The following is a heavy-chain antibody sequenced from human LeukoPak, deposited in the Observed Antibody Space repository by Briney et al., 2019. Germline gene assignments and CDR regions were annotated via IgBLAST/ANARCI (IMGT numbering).Heavy chain of an antibody. CDR2: IIPIFGTA. Sequence: SVKVSCKASGGTFSSYAISWVRQAPGQGLEWMGGIIPIFGTANYAQKFQGRVTITTDESTSTAYMELSSLRSEDTAVYYCARARMYYDILTGYLPHYFDYWGQGTLVTVSS. CDR1: GGTFSSYA. CDR3: ARARMYYDILTGYLPHYFDY. J-gene: IGHJ4*02. V-gene: IGHV1-69*05. D-gene: IGHD3-9*01.